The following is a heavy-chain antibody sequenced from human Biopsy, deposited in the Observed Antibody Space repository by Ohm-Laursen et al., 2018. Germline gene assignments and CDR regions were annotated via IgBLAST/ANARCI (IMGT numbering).Heavy chain of an antibody. Sequence: SVKVSCKASGYTFTGYHVHWVRRAPGQGLEWMGWINAKTGDTNYAQKFQGKVTMTRDASISTAYVDLSSLRSDDTAVYYCTRGGYYYDSLAYYYWFDPWGQGTLVTVSS. CDR2: INAKTGDT. CDR1: GYTFTGYH. J-gene: IGHJ5*02. D-gene: IGHD3-22*01. V-gene: IGHV1-2*02. CDR3: TRGGYYYDSLAYYYWFDP.